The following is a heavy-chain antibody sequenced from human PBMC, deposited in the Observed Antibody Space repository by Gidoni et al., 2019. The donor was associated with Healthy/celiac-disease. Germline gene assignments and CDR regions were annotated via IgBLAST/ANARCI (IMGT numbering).Heavy chain of an antibody. CDR1: GGSISSTRYY. V-gene: IGHV4-39*01. D-gene: IGHD6-6*01. J-gene: IGHJ5*02. CDR3: ARRVLYNWFDP. Sequence: QLQLQESGPGLVKPSETLSLTCTVSGGSISSTRYYWGWIRQPPGKGLEWIGSVYYSGKTYYNSSLKNRVTISVDTSKNQFSLRLTSVTAADTAVYFCARRVLYNWFDPWGQGILVTASS. CDR2: VYYSGKT.